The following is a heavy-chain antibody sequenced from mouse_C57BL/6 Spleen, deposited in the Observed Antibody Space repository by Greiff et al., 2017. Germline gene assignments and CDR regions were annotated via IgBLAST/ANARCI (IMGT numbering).Heavy chain of an antibody. J-gene: IGHJ4*01. CDR2: INYDGSST. CDR3: ARGGWDDYYAMDY. V-gene: IGHV5-16*01. D-gene: IGHD4-1*01. Sequence: EVNLVESEGGLVQPGSSMKLSCTASGFTFSDYYMAWVRQVPEKGLEWVANINYDGSSTYYLDSLKSRFIISRDNAKNILYLQMSSLKSEDTATYYCARGGWDDYYAMDYWGQGTSVTVSS. CDR1: GFTFSDYY.